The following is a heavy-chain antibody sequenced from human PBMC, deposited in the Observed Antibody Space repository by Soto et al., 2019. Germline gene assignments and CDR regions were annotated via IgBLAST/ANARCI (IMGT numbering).Heavy chain of an antibody. J-gene: IGHJ6*02. CDR3: ARDLRCSGGSCQGHGMDV. V-gene: IGHV4-31*03. CDR1: GGSISSGGYY. Sequence: SGTLSLTCTVSGGSISSGGYYWSWIRQHPGKGLEWIGYIYYSGSTYYNPSLKSRVTISVDTSKNQFSLKLSSVTAADTAVYYCARDLRCSGGSCQGHGMDVWGQGTTVT. CDR2: IYYSGST. D-gene: IGHD2-15*01.